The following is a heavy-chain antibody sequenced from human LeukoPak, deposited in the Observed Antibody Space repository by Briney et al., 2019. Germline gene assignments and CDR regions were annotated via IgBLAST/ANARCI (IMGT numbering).Heavy chain of an antibody. CDR2: MNPNSGNT. V-gene: IGHV1-8*01. D-gene: IGHD2-21*02. J-gene: IGHJ5*02. CDR3: ARKVTAIQNWFDP. Sequence: GASAKVSCKASGYTFTSYDINWVRQATGQGLEWMGWMNPNSGNTGYAQKFQGRVTMTRNTSISTAYMGLSSLRSEDTAVYYCARKVTAIQNWFDPWGQGTLVTVSS. CDR1: GYTFTSYD.